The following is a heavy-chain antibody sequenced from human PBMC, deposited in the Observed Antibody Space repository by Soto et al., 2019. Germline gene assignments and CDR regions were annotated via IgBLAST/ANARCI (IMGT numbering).Heavy chain of an antibody. J-gene: IGHJ6*02. CDR2: IIPKFSAP. CDR1: GGTFSNFA. V-gene: IGHV1-69*12. Sequence: VLLEQSGAEVKKPGSSVKVSCKTSGGTFSNFAISWVRLAPGQGLEWMGVIIPKFSAPTYAQKFQGRVMITADESTGTAVMELGSLRSEDTAVYFCGRDRVMRGNSYYYGMDVWGQGTTVIVSS. CDR3: GRDRVMRGNSYYYGMDV. D-gene: IGHD2-21*01.